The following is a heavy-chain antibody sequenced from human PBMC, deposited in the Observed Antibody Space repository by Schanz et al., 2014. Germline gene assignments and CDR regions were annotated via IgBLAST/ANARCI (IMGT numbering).Heavy chain of an antibody. CDR1: GYTFTSDS. D-gene: IGHD3-16*01. CDR3: VRVPSRDVSFDL. CDR2: INPSGGST. J-gene: IGHJ2*01. V-gene: IGHV1-46*01. Sequence: QVQLLQSGAEVKKPGASMKVSCKASGYTFTSDSMHWVRQAPGQGLEWMGMINPSGGSTTYAQKFQGRVTLTTDTSANTAYMELRSLRSDDTAHYYCVRVPSRDVSFDLWGRGTLATVSS.